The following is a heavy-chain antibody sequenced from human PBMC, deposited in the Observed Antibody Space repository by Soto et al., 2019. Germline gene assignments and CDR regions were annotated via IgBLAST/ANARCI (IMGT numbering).Heavy chain of an antibody. CDR2: INAGNGNT. Sequence: ASVKVSCKASGYTFTSCAMHWVRQAPGQRLEWMGWINAGNGNTKYSQKFQGRVTITRDTSASTAYMELSSLRSEDTAVYYCAYCGGDCYVAAFDIWGQGTMVTVSS. V-gene: IGHV1-3*01. J-gene: IGHJ3*02. D-gene: IGHD2-21*02. CDR1: GYTFTSCA. CDR3: AYCGGDCYVAAFDI.